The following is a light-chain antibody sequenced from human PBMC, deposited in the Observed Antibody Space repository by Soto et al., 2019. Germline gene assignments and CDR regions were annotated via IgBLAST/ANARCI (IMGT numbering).Light chain of an antibody. Sequence: QSVLTQPASVSGSPGRSITISCTGTSSDVGAYNSVAWYQHNPGKAPKLMIYDVSNRPSGVSSRFSGSKSANTASLSISGLQADDEADYYCSSYTSSSTLVFGTGTKVTVL. CDR2: DVS. J-gene: IGLJ1*01. V-gene: IGLV2-14*01. CDR1: SSDVGAYNS. CDR3: SSYTSSSTLV.